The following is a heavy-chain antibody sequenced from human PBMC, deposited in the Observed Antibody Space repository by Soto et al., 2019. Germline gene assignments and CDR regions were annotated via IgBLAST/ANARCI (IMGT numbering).Heavy chain of an antibody. D-gene: IGHD3-10*02. CDR2: IIPILGIA. V-gene: IGHV1-69*08. CDR1: GGTFSSYT. Sequence: QVQLVQSGAEVKKPGSSVKVSCKASGGTFSSYTISWVRQAPGQGLEWMGRIIPILGIANYAQKFQGRVTITADKSTSPAYMELSSLRSEDTAVYYWAREGGRGIFGHAYWGQGTLVTVSS. J-gene: IGHJ4*02. CDR3: AREGGRGIFGHAY.